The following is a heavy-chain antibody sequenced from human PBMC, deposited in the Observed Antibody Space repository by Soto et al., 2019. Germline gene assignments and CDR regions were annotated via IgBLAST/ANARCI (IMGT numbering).Heavy chain of an antibody. Sequence: SETLSLTCTVSGGSISSGGYYWSWIRQHPGKGLEWIGYIYYSGSTYYNPSLKSRVTISVDTSKNQFSLKLSSVTAADTAVYYCARDSYDGSGGRCYPNYFDYWGQGTLVTVSS. CDR3: ARDSYDGSGGRCYPNYFDY. V-gene: IGHV4-31*03. J-gene: IGHJ4*02. CDR1: GGSISSGGYY. CDR2: IYYSGST. D-gene: IGHD2-15*01.